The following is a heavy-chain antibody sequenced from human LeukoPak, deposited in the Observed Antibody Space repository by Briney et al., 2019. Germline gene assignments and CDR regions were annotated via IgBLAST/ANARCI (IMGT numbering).Heavy chain of an antibody. J-gene: IGHJ4*02. CDR1: GFPFDDYA. V-gene: IGHV3-20*03. D-gene: IGHD3-22*01. Sequence: GGALGLSYAASGFPFDDYAMSWVRQTPGKGLDWASGINWIGGSTGYADSVKGRFTISRDNAKNSLYLQMNSLRAEDTALYYCARDLEGYYYDSSGYYPAYWGQGTLVTVSS. CDR2: INWIGGST. CDR3: ARDLEGYYYDSSGYYPAY.